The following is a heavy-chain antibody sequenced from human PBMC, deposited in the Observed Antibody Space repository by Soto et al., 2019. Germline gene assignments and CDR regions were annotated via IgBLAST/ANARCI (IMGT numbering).Heavy chain of an antibody. D-gene: IGHD3-3*01. CDR2: ISGSGGST. Sequence: EVQLLESGGGLVQPGGSLRLSCAASGFTFSSYVMSWVRQAPGKGLEWVSAISGSGGSTYYADSVKGRFTISRDNSKNTLYLQMNSLRAEDTAVYYCAKDRDDFWSGPPGSYYYYYGMDVWGQGTTVTVSS. J-gene: IGHJ6*02. CDR3: AKDRDDFWSGPPGSYYYYYGMDV. CDR1: GFTFSSYV. V-gene: IGHV3-23*01.